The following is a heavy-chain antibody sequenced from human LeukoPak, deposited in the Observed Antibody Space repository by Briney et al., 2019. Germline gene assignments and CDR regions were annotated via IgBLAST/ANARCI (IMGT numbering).Heavy chain of an antibody. CDR1: GGSISSYY. J-gene: IGHJ4*02. CDR2: IYYSGST. Sequence: SETLSLTCTVSGGSISSYYWSWIRQPPGKGLEWIGYIYYSGSTYYNPSLKSRVTISVDTSKNQFSLKLSSVTAADTAVYYCARVGIAAAGTSHFDYWGQGTLVTVSS. V-gene: IGHV4-59*12. D-gene: IGHD6-13*01. CDR3: ARVGIAAAGTSHFDY.